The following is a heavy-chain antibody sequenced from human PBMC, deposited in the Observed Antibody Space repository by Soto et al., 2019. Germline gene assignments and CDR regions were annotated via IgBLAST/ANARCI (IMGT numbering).Heavy chain of an antibody. V-gene: IGHV3-33*01. CDR2: IWYDGSNK. D-gene: IGHD4-17*01. J-gene: IGHJ4*02. Sequence: GGSLRLSCAASGFTFSSYGMHWVRQAPGKGLEWVAVIWYDGSNKYYADSVKGRFTISRDNSKNTLYLQMNSLRAEDTAVYYCARDRAELVGTTVTYPSYYFDYWGQGTLVTVSS. CDR3: ARDRAELVGTTVTYPSYYFDY. CDR1: GFTFSSYG.